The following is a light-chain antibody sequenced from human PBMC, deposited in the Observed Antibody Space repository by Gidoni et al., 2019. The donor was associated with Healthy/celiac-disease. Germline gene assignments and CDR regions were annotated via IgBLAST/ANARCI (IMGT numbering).Light chain of an antibody. CDR2: GAS. J-gene: IGKJ1*01. CDR3: QKYNIWPPWT. CDR1: QSISSS. Sequence: EIVMTQSPATLSVSPGERATLSCRASQSISSSLAWYQQKPGQAPRLLIYGASTRATGIPAKFSGSGSGTEFTLTISSLQSEDLAVYYCQKYNIWPPWTFGQGTKVEIK. V-gene: IGKV3-15*01.